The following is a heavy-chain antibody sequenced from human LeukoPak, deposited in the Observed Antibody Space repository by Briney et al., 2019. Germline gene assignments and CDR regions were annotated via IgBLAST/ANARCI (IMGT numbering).Heavy chain of an antibody. CDR3: ARDLMRFLEWVN. Sequence: PGGSLRLSCAASGFTFSSYSMNWVRQAPGKGLEWVSSISSSSSYIYYADSVKGRFTISRDNAKNSLYLQMNSLRAEDTAVYYCARDLMRFLEWVNRGQGTLVTVSS. CDR1: GFTFSSYS. J-gene: IGHJ4*02. D-gene: IGHD3-3*01. V-gene: IGHV3-21*01. CDR2: ISSSSSYI.